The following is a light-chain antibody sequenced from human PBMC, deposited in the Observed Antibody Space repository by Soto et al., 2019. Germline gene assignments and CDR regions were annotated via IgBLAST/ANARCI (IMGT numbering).Light chain of an antibody. CDR2: GAS. Sequence: EIVMTQSPATLSVSPGERATLSCRASQSVYSNCAWYQQKPGQAPRLLIYGASTRATGNPARFSGSGAGTEFTLTISSLQSEDSAVYYCQQYNNWPPVTFGGGTKVEIK. V-gene: IGKV3D-15*01. CDR1: QSVYSN. J-gene: IGKJ4*01. CDR3: QQYNNWPPVT.